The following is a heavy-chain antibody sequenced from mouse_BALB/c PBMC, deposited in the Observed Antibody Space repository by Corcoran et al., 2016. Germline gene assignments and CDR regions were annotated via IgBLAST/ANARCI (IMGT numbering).Heavy chain of an antibody. D-gene: IGHD6-1*01. CDR2: INTYTGEP. V-gene: IGHV9-3-1*01. Sequence: QIQLVQSGPELKKPGETVKISCKASGYTFTHYGMNWVKQAPGKGLKWMGWINTYTGEPTYADDFKGRFAFSLETSVSTAYLQINNLKNEDTATYFCAREPYAMDYWGQGTSVTVSS. J-gene: IGHJ4*01. CDR3: AREPYAMDY. CDR1: GYTFTHYG.